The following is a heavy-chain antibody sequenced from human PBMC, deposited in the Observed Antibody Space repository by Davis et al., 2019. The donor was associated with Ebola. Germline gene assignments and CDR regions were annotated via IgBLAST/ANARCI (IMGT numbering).Heavy chain of an antibody. J-gene: IGHJ6*02. V-gene: IGHV4-59*12. Sequence: SETLSLTCTVSGGSISSYYWSWIRQPPGKGLEWIGYIYYSGSTNYNPSLKSRVTISVDTSKNQFTLKLTSVTAADTAFYYCARDVTVGTTPYLYGMDIWGQGTTVTVSS. D-gene: IGHD1-26*01. CDR2: IYYSGST. CDR3: ARDVTVGTTPYLYGMDI. CDR1: GGSISSYY.